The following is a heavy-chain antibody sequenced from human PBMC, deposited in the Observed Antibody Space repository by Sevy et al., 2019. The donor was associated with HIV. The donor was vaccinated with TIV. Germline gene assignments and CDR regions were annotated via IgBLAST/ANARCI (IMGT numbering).Heavy chain of an antibody. V-gene: IGHV3-30*02. D-gene: IGHD3-9*01. CDR1: GFTFSSYG. J-gene: IGHJ4*02. CDR2: IWYDGSDT. Sequence: GGSLRLSCAASGFTFSSYGMHWVRQAPGKGLEWVAFIWYDGSDTYYADSVKGRFNISRDNSKNTLYLQMNSLRTEDTAIYYCASDILTGSDFWGQGTPSPSPQ. CDR3: ASDILTGSDF.